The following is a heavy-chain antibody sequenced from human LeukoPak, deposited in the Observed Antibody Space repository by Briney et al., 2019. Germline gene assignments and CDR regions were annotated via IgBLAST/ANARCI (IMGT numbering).Heavy chain of an antibody. J-gene: IGHJ6*02. D-gene: IGHD3-16*02. Sequence: GASVKVSCKASGGTFSSYAISWVRQAPGQGLEWMGGIIPIFGTANYAQKFQGRVTITADESTSTAYMELSSLRSEDTAVYYCARDRSDYCYYGMDVWGQGTTVTVSS. V-gene: IGHV1-69*13. CDR1: GGTFSSYA. CDR3: ARDRSDYCYYGMDV. CDR2: IIPIFGTA.